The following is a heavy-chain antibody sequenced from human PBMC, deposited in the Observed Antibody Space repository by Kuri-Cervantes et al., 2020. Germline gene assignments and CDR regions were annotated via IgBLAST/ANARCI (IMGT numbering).Heavy chain of an antibody. CDR3: AKSLSSYSGYDLFDY. V-gene: IGHV3-23*01. D-gene: IGHD5-12*01. Sequence: GGSLRLSCATSGFTFSNHAMSWVRQAPGKGLEWVSAISGSGGSTYYADSVKGRFTISRDNSKNTLYLQMNSLRAEDTAVYYCAKSLSSYSGYDLFDYWGQGTLVTVSS. J-gene: IGHJ4*02. CDR1: GFTFSNHA. CDR2: ISGSGGST.